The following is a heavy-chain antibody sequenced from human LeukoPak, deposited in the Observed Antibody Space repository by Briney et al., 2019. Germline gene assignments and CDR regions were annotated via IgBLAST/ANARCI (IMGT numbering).Heavy chain of an antibody. D-gene: IGHD5-18*01. CDR3: AKGCSYGSD. J-gene: IGHJ4*02. CDR1: GFTFSNNW. CDR2: ISYDGSNE. Sequence: GGSLRFSCTASGFTFSNNWMTWIRQAPGKGLEWVAVISYDGSNEYYADSVEGRFTISRDNSKNTLYLQINSLSVDDTAVYYCAKGCSYGSDWGRGTLVTVSS. V-gene: IGHV3-30*18.